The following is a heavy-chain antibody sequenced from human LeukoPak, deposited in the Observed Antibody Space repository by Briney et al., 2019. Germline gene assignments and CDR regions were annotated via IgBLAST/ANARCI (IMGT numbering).Heavy chain of an antibody. D-gene: IGHD1-26*01. Sequence: GGSLRLSCAASGFTVSSNYMSWVRQAPGKGLEWVSIIYSGGSTFYADSVKGRFTISRDNSKNTLYLQMNSLRAEDTAVYYCARSGSYLSAFDIWGQGTMVTVSS. V-gene: IGHV3-53*01. CDR2: IYSGGST. CDR1: GFTVSSNY. CDR3: ARSGSYLSAFDI. J-gene: IGHJ3*02.